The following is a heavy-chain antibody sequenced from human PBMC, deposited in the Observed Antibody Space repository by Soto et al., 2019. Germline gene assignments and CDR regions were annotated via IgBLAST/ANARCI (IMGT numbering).Heavy chain of an antibody. V-gene: IGHV3-30*18. CDR3: AKLGLSATEGLFDY. J-gene: IGHJ4*02. D-gene: IGHD6-25*01. CDR1: GFTFSSYG. CDR2: ISYDGSNK. Sequence: GGSLRLSCAASGFTFSSYGMHWVRQAPGKGLEWVAVISYDGSNKYYADSVKGRFTISRDNSKNTLYLQMNSLRAEDTAVYYCAKLGLSATEGLFDYWGQGTLVTVSS.